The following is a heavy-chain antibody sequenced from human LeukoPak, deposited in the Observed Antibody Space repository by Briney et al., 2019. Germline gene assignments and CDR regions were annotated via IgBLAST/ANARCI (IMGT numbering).Heavy chain of an antibody. D-gene: IGHD2-2*01. J-gene: IGHJ4*02. Sequence: GRSLRLSCAASGFIFSSYAMHWVRQAPGKGLEWVAVILYDGSNKYYADSVKGRFTISRDNSKNTLDLQMNSLRAEDTAVYYCARDRCSITSCYYDYWGQGTLVTVSS. CDR2: ILYDGSNK. CDR1: GFIFSSYA. V-gene: IGHV3-30-3*01. CDR3: ARDRCSITSCYYDY.